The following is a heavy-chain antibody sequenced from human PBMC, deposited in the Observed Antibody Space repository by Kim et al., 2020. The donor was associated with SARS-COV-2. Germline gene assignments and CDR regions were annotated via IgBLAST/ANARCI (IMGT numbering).Heavy chain of an antibody. CDR3: ARDRGEGFDP. CDR2: T. Sequence: TNTSPSLNSRVTMSVDTSRTPFSLKLDSVTAADTAVYYCARDRGEGFDPWGQGTLVTVSS. D-gene: IGHD3-10*01. J-gene: IGHJ5*02. V-gene: IGHV4-4*06.